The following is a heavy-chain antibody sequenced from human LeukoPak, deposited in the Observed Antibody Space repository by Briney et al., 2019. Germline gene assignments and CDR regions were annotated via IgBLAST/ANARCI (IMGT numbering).Heavy chain of an antibody. V-gene: IGHV4-34*01. CDR2: INHSGST. CDR1: GGSFSGYY. J-gene: IGHJ4*02. Sequence: SETLSLTCAVYGGSFSGYYWSWIRQPPGKGLEWIGEINHSGSTNYNPSLKSRVTISVDTSKNQFSLKLSSVTAADTAVYYCARVCREYYFDYWGQGTLVTVSS. CDR3: ARVCREYYFDY. D-gene: IGHD3-10*01.